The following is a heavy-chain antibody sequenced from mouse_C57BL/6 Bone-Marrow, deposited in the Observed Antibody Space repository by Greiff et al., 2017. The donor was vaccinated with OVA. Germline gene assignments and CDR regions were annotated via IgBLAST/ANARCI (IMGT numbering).Heavy chain of an antibody. J-gene: IGHJ3*01. V-gene: IGHV1-82*01. D-gene: IGHD2-1*01. CDR2: ISPGDGDN. CDR3: AREFYYGNPAWFAY. Sequence: VQLHQSGPELVKPGASVKISCKASGYAFSSSWMNWVKQRPGKGLEWIGRISPGDGDNNYNGKFKGKATLTAGKSSSTAYMQLSRLTSEDSAVYFGAREFYYGNPAWFAYWGQGTLVTVSA. CDR1: GYAFSSSW.